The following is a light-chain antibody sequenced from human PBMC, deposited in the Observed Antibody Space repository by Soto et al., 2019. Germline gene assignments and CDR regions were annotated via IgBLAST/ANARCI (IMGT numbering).Light chain of an antibody. Sequence: SALTQPASVSGSPGQSITISCTGTSSDVGGYNYVSWYQQHPGKAPKLMIYEVNNRPSGVSNRFSGSKSGNTASLTISGLQADDEADYYCSSYTSSSTWVFGGGTQLTVL. CDR1: SSDVGGYNY. J-gene: IGLJ7*01. CDR2: EVN. V-gene: IGLV2-14*01. CDR3: SSYTSSSTWV.